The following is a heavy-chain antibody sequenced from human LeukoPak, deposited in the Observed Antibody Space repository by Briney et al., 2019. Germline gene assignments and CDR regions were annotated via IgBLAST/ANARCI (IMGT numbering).Heavy chain of an antibody. J-gene: IGHJ1*01. V-gene: IGHV1-18*01. CDR1: GYTFTSYG. Sequence: ASVKVSCKASGYTFTSYGISWVRQAPGQGLEWMGWISAYNGNTNYAQKLQGRVTMTTDTSTSTAYVELRGLRSDDTAVYYCARDPAYSSSEYFQHWGQGTLVTVSS. CDR2: ISAYNGNT. CDR3: ARDPAYSSSEYFQH. D-gene: IGHD6-6*01.